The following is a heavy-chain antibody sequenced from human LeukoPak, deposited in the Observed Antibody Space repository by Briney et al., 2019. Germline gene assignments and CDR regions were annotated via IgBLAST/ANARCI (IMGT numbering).Heavy chain of an antibody. CDR2: INPNSSGT. CDR1: GYTFTGYY. D-gene: IGHD2-2*01. J-gene: IGHJ5*02. Sequence: ASVKVSCKASGYTFTGYYMHWVRQAPGQGLEWMGRINPNSSGTNYAQKFQGRVTTTRDTSISTAYMELSRLRSDDTAVYYCARDRYCSSTSCYAAGWFDPWGQGTLVTVSS. V-gene: IGHV1-2*06. CDR3: ARDRYCSSTSCYAAGWFDP.